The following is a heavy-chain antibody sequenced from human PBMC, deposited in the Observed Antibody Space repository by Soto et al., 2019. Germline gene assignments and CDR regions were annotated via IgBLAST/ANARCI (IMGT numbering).Heavy chain of an antibody. Sequence: PGESLKISCKGSGYSFTSYWIGWVRQMPGKGLEWMGIIYPGDSDTRYSPSFQGQVTISADKSISTAYLQWSSLKASDTAMYYCARHADYDFWSGYYRQGYYFDYWGQGTLVTVSS. CDR3: ARHADYDFWSGYYRQGYYFDY. CDR1: GYSFTSYW. J-gene: IGHJ4*02. V-gene: IGHV5-51*01. CDR2: IYPGDSDT. D-gene: IGHD3-3*01.